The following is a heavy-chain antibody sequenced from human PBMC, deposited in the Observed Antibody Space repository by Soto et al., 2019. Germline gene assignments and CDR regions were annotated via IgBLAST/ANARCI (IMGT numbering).Heavy chain of an antibody. CDR3: ARGDSSDYYYYYGMDV. CDR2: ISSSGFTI. CDR1: GFTFSDYY. J-gene: IGHJ6*02. V-gene: IGHV3-11*01. D-gene: IGHD6-19*01. Sequence: QVPLVESGGGLVKPGGSLRLSCAASGFTFSDYYMSWIRQAPGKGLEWVSYISSSGFTIYYADSVKGRFTISRDNAKNSLYLQMNSLRAEDTAVYYCARGDSSDYYYYYGMDVWGQGTTVTVSS.